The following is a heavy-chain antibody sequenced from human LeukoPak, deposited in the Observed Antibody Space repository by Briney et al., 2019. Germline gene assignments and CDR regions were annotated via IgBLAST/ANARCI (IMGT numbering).Heavy chain of an antibody. J-gene: IGHJ4*02. CDR1: GFTFSTYA. CDR2: ISGSGGST. V-gene: IGHV3-23*01. Sequence: PGGSLRLSCAASGFTFSTYAMTWVRQAPGEGLEWVSGISGSGGSTYYTDSVKGRFTISRDNSKNTLYLQMNSLRAEDTAVYYCARSSGWYHFDYWGQGTLVTVSS. D-gene: IGHD6-19*01. CDR3: ARSSGWYHFDY.